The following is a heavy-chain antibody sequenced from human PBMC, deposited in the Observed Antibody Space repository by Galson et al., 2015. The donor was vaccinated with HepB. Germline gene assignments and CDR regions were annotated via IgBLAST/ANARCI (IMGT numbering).Heavy chain of an antibody. D-gene: IGHD6-19*01. CDR2: IKSKPDGEAT. CDR3: TTDKCRCAAGWQDFDY. CDR1: GFTFRNAY. J-gene: IGHJ4*02. V-gene: IGHV3-15*07. Sequence: SLRLSCAASGFTFRNAYMNWVRQAPGKGLEWVGRIKSKPDGEATDYAAPVKDRFVISRDDSKNTLYLQMTGLKTEDTAAYYCTTDKCRCAAGWQDFDYWGQGTLVTVSS.